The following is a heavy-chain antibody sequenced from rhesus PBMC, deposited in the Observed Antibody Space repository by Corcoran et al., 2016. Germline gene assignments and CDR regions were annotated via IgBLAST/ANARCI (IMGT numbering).Heavy chain of an antibody. CDR3: ARGRDEDDYGYYLSTYYFDY. Sequence: QVQLQESGPGLVKPLETLSLTCAVSGGSISSNYWSWIRQPPGKGLEWIGYIYGRGSTPNYNPSLESRVTLSVDTPKNQFSLKLSSVTAADTAVYYCARGRDEDDYGYYLSTYYFDYWGQGVLVTVSS. CDR2: IYGRGSTP. J-gene: IGHJ4*01. D-gene: IGHD3-9*01. CDR1: GGSISSNY. V-gene: IGHV4S11*01.